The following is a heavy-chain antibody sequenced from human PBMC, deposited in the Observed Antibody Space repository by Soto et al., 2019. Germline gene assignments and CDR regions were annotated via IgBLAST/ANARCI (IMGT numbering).Heavy chain of an antibody. CDR3: ARMVPAGYSSGWYGDYFDY. J-gene: IGHJ4*02. V-gene: IGHV1-3*01. CDR1: GYTFTSYA. Sequence: GASVKVSCKASGYTFTSYAMHWVRQAPGQRLEWMGWINAGNGNTKYSQKFQGRVTITRDTSASTAYMELSSLRSEDTAVYYCARMVPAGYSSGWYGDYFDYWGQGTLVTVSS. D-gene: IGHD6-19*01. CDR2: INAGNGNT.